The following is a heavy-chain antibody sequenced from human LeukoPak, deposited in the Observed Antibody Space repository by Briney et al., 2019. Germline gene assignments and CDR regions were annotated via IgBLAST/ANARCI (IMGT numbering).Heavy chain of an antibody. Sequence: PGGSLRLSCAASGFTVSSNYMSWVRQAPGKGLEWVSVIYSGGSTHYADSVKGRFTISRDNSKNTLYLQMNSLGAEDTAVYYCARDRGGYGSGSYYLDYWGQGTLVTVSS. V-gene: IGHV3-66*01. CDR3: ARDRGGYGSGSYYLDY. J-gene: IGHJ4*02. D-gene: IGHD3-10*01. CDR1: GFTVSSNY. CDR2: IYSGGST.